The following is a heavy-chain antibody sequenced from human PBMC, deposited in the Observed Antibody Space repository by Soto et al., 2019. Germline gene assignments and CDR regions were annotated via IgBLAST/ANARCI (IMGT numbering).Heavy chain of an antibody. Sequence: ASLKVSCKASGYTFTSYAIHWVLQAPGQRLEWMGWIIADNGNTKYSQKFQGRVTITRDVSANTASLELISLRSEDTAVYYCARGSGSFFPYFNYWSQGTLVTVSS. CDR1: GYTFTSYA. CDR3: ARGSGSFFPYFNY. D-gene: IGHD1-26*01. CDR2: IIADNGNT. V-gene: IGHV1-3*01. J-gene: IGHJ4*02.